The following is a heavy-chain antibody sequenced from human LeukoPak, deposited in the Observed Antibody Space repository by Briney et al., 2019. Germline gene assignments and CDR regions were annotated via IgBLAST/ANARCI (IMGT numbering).Heavy chain of an antibody. CDR3: ARVSIVGATPPFDY. J-gene: IGHJ4*02. Sequence: SETLSLTCTVSGGSISSGGYYWSWIRQHPGKGLEWIGYIYYSGSTYYNPSLKSRVTISVDTSKNRFSLKLSSVTAADTAVYYCARVSIVGATPPFDYWGQGTLVTVSS. CDR1: GGSISSGGYY. D-gene: IGHD1-26*01. CDR2: IYYSGST. V-gene: IGHV4-31*03.